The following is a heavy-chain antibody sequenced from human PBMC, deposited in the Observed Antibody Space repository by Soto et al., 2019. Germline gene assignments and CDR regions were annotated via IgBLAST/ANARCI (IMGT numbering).Heavy chain of an antibody. D-gene: IGHD6-19*01. CDR2: IYYSGST. CDR1: GGSISSYY. CDR3: AREVRGIAVVEIDY. V-gene: IGHV4-59*12. J-gene: IGHJ4*02. Sequence: SETLSLTCTVSGGSISSYYWSWIRHPPGKGLGGIGYIYYSGSTNYNPSLKSRVTISVDTSKNQFSLKLSSVTAADTAVYYCAREVRGIAVVEIDYWGQGTLVTVSS.